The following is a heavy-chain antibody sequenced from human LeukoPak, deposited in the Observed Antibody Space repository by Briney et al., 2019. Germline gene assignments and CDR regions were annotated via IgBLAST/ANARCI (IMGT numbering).Heavy chain of an antibody. V-gene: IGHV3-30-3*01. Sequence: PGGSLRLSCAASGFTFSSYAMHWARQAPGRGLEWVAVISYDGSNKYYADSVKGRFTISRDNSKNTLYLQMNSLRAEDTAVYYCAKDHCSSTSCYAGTYFDYWGQGTLVTVSS. CDR1: GFTFSSYA. J-gene: IGHJ4*02. CDR3: AKDHCSSTSCYAGTYFDY. CDR2: ISYDGSNK. D-gene: IGHD2-2*01.